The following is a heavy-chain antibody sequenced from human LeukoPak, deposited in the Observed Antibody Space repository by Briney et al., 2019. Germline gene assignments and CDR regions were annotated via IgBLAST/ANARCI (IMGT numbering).Heavy chain of an antibody. CDR3: ARAYYDSSGYYYAFDY. J-gene: IGHJ4*02. Sequence: PSETLSLTCTVSGGSISSYYWSWIRQPPGKGLEWIGYIFYTGSTNYNPSLKSRVTISVGTSKNQFSLKLSSVTAADTAVYYCARAYYDSSGYYYAFDYWGQGTLVTVSS. CDR2: IFYTGST. V-gene: IGHV4-59*01. D-gene: IGHD3-22*01. CDR1: GGSISSYY.